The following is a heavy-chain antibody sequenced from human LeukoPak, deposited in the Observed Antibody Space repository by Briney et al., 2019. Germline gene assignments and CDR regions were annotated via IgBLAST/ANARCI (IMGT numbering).Heavy chain of an antibody. V-gene: IGHV1-2*02. D-gene: IGHD3-10*01. CDR2: INPDSGGT. J-gene: IGHJ4*02. CDR3: ARDRGFDY. Sequence: GASVKVSCKASGYTFTGYYIHWVRQAPGQGLEWMGWINPDSGGTNYAQKVQGRVTMTRDTSISTAYMELSRLRSDDTAVYYCARDRGFDYWGQGTLVTVSS. CDR1: GYTFTGYY.